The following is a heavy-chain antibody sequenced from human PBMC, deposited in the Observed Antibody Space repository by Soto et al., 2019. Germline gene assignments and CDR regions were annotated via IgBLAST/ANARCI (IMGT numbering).Heavy chain of an antibody. CDR2: IYHSGST. Sequence: SETLSLTCAVSGGSISSSNWWSWVRQPPGKGLEWIGEIYHSGSTNYNPSLKSRVTISVDKSKNQFSLKLSSVTAADTAVYYCARGRIAAAGPRKLNWFAPWGQGTLVTVSS. J-gene: IGHJ5*02. D-gene: IGHD6-13*01. V-gene: IGHV4-4*02. CDR3: ARGRIAAAGPRKLNWFAP. CDR1: GGSISSSNW.